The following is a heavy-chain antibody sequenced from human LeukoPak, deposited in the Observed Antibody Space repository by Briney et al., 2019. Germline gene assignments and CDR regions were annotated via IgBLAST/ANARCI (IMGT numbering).Heavy chain of an antibody. CDR2: ISGSSGST. D-gene: IGHD6-13*01. Sequence: GGSLRLSCAASGFTFSSYTMRWVRQAPGKGLEWVSSISGSSGSTYYSDSVKGRFTSSRDNSKNTLYLQMNSLRVEDTAVYYCATSSTWQTMNFDYWGQGTLVTVSS. CDR3: ATSSTWQTMNFDY. V-gene: IGHV3-23*01. J-gene: IGHJ4*02. CDR1: GFTFSSYT.